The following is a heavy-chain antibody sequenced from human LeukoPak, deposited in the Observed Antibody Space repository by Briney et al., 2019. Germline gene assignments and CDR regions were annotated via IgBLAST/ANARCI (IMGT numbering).Heavy chain of an antibody. Sequence: GGSLRLSCAASGFTFSSYGMHWVRQAPGKGLEWVAVISYDGSNKYYADSVKGRFTISRDNSKNKLYLQMNSLRAEDTAVYYCAKGRTVVVPASSEFDYWGQGTLVTVSS. CDR2: ISYDGSNK. CDR3: AKGRTVVVPASSEFDY. CDR1: GFTFSSYG. D-gene: IGHD2-2*01. J-gene: IGHJ4*02. V-gene: IGHV3-30*18.